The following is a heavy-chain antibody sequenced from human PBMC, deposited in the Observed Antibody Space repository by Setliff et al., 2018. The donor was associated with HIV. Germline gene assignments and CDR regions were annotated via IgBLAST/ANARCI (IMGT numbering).Heavy chain of an antibody. D-gene: IGHD3-16*01. V-gene: IGHV3-53*01. CDR3: AKGVKWLDP. Sequence: GGSLRLSCAASGFTVSDTHMTWVRQAPGKGLEWVSFIYSDGRTFYADSVKGRFTISRDDSKNTVYLQMLSLRVDDTAAYDCAKGVKWLDPWGQGIPVTVSS. J-gene: IGHJ5*02. CDR1: GFTVSDTH. CDR2: IYSDGRT.